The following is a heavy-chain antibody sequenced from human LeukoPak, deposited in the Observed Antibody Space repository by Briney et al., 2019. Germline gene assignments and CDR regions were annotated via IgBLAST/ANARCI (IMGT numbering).Heavy chain of an antibody. CDR1: GGSISSSSYY. D-gene: IGHD6-19*01. CDR3: ARELGLTIAVGGEDWFDP. Sequence: KPSETLSLTCTVSGGSISSSSYYWGWIRQPPGKGLEWIGSIYYSGSTCYNPSLKSRVTISVDTSKNQFSLKLSSVTAADTAVYYCARELGLTIAVGGEDWFDPWGQGTLVTVSS. CDR2: IYYSGST. J-gene: IGHJ5*02. V-gene: IGHV4-39*07.